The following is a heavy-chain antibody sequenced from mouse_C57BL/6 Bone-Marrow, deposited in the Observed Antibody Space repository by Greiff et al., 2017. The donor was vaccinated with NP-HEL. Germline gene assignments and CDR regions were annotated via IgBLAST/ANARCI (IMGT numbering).Heavy chain of an antibody. Sequence: VQLQQSGPELVKPGASVKIPCKASGYTFTDYNMDWVKQSHGKSLEWIGDINPNNGGTIYNQKFKGKATLTVDKSSSTAYMELRSLTSEDTAVYYGAREGSSGSAWFAYWGQGTLVTVSA. V-gene: IGHV1-18*01. D-gene: IGHD3-2*02. CDR3: AREGSSGSAWFAY. CDR2: INPNNGGT. CDR1: GYTFTDYN. J-gene: IGHJ3*01.